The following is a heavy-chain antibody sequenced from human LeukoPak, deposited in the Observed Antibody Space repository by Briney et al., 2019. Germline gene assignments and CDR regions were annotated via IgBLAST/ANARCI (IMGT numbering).Heavy chain of an antibody. V-gene: IGHV1-2*02. CDR2: INPNSGDT. D-gene: IGHD5-18*01. CDR1: GYTFTGYY. CDR3: AREGDTAMVLALDY. Sequence: ASVKVSCMASGYTFTGYYLHWVRQAPGQGLEWMGWINPNSGDTNYAQKLQGRVTMTTDTSTSTAYMELRSLRSDDTAVYYCAREGDTAMVLALDYWGQGTLVTVSS. J-gene: IGHJ4*02.